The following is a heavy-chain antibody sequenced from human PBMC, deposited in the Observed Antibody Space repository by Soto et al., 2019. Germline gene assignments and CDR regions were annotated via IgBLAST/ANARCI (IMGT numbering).Heavy chain of an antibody. D-gene: IGHD3-3*01. J-gene: IGHJ6*02. CDR3: ARDATRGPYYDFSSGPWVRYYYYGMDV. CDR2: ISAYNGNT. Sequence: ASVKVSCKASGYTFTSYGISWVRQAPGQGLEWMGWISAYNGNTNYAQKLQGRVTMTTDTSTSTAYMELRSLRSDDTAVYYCARDATRGPYYDFSSGPWVRYYYYGMDVWGQGTTVTVSS. V-gene: IGHV1-18*04. CDR1: GYTFTSYG.